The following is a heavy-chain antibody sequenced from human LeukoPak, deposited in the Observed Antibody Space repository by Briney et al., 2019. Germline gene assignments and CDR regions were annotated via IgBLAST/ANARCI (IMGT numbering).Heavy chain of an antibody. CDR3: ARDLVDTAMVNCYYGMDV. Sequence: PSETLSLTCAVYGGSFSGYYWSWIRQPPGKGLEWIGEINHSGSTNYNPSLKSRVTISVDTSKNQFSLKLSSVTAADTAVYYCARDLVDTAMVNCYYGMDVWGQGTTVAVSS. J-gene: IGHJ6*02. CDR1: GGSFSGYY. CDR2: INHSGST. D-gene: IGHD5-18*01. V-gene: IGHV4-34*01.